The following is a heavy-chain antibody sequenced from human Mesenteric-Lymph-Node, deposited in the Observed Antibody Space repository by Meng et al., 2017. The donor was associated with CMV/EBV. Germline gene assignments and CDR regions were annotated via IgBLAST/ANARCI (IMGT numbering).Heavy chain of an antibody. J-gene: IGHJ4*02. D-gene: IGHD6-6*01. Sequence: GGSLRLSCVTSGFAFSYYGIHWVRQAPGKGLEWVTFIHSSGDEKYYADSVKGRFTISRDDSKNTVYLQMNSLRAEDTAVYYCARDRGSWGSSPLFDYWGQGTLVTVSS. CDR1: GFAFSYYG. CDR3: ARDRGSWGSSPLFDY. V-gene: IGHV3-30*02. CDR2: IHSSGDEK.